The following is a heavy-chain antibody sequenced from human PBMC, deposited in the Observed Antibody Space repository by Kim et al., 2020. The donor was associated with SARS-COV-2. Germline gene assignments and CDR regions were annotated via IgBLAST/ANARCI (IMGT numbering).Heavy chain of an antibody. D-gene: IGHD3-3*01. V-gene: IGHV4-31*03. CDR1: GGSISSGGYY. CDR2: IYYSGST. CDR3: ARGITIFGVVTNGMDV. Sequence: SATLSLTCTVSGGSISSGGYYWSWIRQHPGKGLEWIGYIYYSGSTYYNPSLKSRATISVDTSKNQFSLKLSPVTAADTAVYYCARGITIFGVVTNGMDVWGQGTTVTVSS. J-gene: IGHJ6*02.